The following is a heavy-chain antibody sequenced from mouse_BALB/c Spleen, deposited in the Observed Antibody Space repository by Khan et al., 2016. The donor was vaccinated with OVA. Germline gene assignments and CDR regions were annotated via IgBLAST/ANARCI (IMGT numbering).Heavy chain of an antibody. V-gene: IGHV5-9*02. J-gene: IGHJ3*01. CDR1: GFAFSSYD. Sequence: EVELVESGGGLVKPGGSLKLSCAPSGFAFSSYDMSWVRQTPEKRLEWVATISGTGIYTYYPDSLKGRFTISGDNARNTLYLQMSSLRSEDTALYYCARPCYYDNPWFTYWGQGTLVTVSA. D-gene: IGHD2-4*01. CDR2: ISGTGIYT. CDR3: ARPCYYDNPWFTY.